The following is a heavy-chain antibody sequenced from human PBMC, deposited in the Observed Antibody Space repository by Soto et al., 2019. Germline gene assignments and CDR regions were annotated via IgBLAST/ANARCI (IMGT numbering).Heavy chain of an antibody. CDR2: TYYRYKWYN. J-gene: IGHJ5*02. D-gene: IGHD6-6*01. CDR1: GDSASSNSAA. Sequence: SQTLSLTCAISGDSASSNSAAWNWIRQSPSRGLEWLGRTYYRYKWYNDYAVSVKSRITSNPDTSKNQFSLQLNSVTPEGTAVYYCARDEALSYSSSSGWFDPWGQGTLVTVSS. CDR3: ARDEALSYSSSSGWFDP. V-gene: IGHV6-1*01.